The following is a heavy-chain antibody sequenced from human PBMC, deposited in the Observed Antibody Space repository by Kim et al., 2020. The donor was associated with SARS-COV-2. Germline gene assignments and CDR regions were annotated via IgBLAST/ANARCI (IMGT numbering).Heavy chain of an antibody. CDR1: GYSFTSYW. CDR3: ARHFHPALRYFDGVGAFDI. Sequence: GESLKISCKGSGYSFTSYWISWVRQMPGKGLEWMGRIDPSDSYTNYSPSFQGHVTISADKSISTAYLQWSSLKASDTAMYYCARHFHPALRYFDGVGAFDIWGQGTMVTVSS. CDR2: IDPSDSYT. J-gene: IGHJ3*02. V-gene: IGHV5-10-1*01. D-gene: IGHD3-9*01.